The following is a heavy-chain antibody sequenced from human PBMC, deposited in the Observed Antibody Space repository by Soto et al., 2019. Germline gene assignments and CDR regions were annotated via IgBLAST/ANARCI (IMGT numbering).Heavy chain of an antibody. CDR3: ARVLTSVTTGELDP. D-gene: IGHD4-17*01. Sequence: ASVKVSCTVSGYTFTDYYMHWVRQAPGQGLEWVGIINPSGGSTSYAQKFQGRVTMTRDTSISTAYMEVSRLRSDDTAVFYCARVLTSVTTGELDPWGQGTLVTVSS. V-gene: IGHV1-46*01. J-gene: IGHJ5*02. CDR1: GYTFTDYY. CDR2: INPSGGST.